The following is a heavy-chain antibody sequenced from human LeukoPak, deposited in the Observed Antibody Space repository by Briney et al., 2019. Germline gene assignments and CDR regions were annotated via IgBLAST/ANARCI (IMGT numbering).Heavy chain of an antibody. D-gene: IGHD3-10*01. V-gene: IGHV3-11*01. J-gene: IGHJ6*02. Sequence: PGGSLRLSCAASGFTFSDYYMSWIRQAPGKGLEWVSYISSSATTIYYADSVKGRFSISRDNAKNSLYLQMNSLRVEDTAVYYCARDYGSGSYGYGMDVWGQGTTVTVSS. CDR1: GFTFSDYY. CDR3: ARDYGSGSYGYGMDV. CDR2: ISSSATTI.